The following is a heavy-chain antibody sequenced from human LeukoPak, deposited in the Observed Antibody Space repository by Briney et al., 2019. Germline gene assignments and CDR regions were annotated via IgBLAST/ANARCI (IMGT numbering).Heavy chain of an antibody. CDR2: INPNGGGT. V-gene: IGHV1-2*02. J-gene: IGHJ4*02. CDR3: ARDWGSLTGDVGGVDY. D-gene: IGHD3-16*01. Sequence: ASVKVSCKTSGYTFTGYYMHWVRQAPGQGLEWVGWINPNGGGTNYAQNFQGRVTITRDTSIATAYMELTRQRSDDTAIYYCARDWGSLTGDVGGVDYWGQGTLVTVSS. CDR1: GYTFTGYY.